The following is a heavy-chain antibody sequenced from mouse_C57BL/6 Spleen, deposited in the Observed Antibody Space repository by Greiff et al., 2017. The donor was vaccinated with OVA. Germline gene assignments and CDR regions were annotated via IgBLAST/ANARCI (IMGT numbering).Heavy chain of an antibody. D-gene: IGHD2-10*02. V-gene: IGHV1-50*01. J-gene: IGHJ3*01. Sequence: VQLQQPGAELVKPGASVKLSCKASGYTFTSYWMQWVKPRPGPGLEWIGEIDPSDSYTNYNQKFKGKATLTVDTSSSTAYMQLSSLTSEDSAVYYCARGEYGNYAWFAYWGQGTLVTVSA. CDR3: ARGEYGNYAWFAY. CDR1: GYTFTSYW. CDR2: IDPSDSYT.